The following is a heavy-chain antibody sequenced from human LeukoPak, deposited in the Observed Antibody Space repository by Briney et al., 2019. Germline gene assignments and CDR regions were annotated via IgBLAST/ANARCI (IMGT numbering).Heavy chain of an antibody. V-gene: IGHV4-30-2*06. CDR3: ARVLSAYYNYGMDV. Sequence: SQTLSLTCAVSGGSISSGDYSWTWIRQSPGKGLEWIAYIFHRGSTHYNPSLKSRDTMSEDRSKNQFSLKVRSVTAADTAVYYCARVLSAYYNYGMDVWGQGTTVTVSS. CDR1: GGSISSGDYS. J-gene: IGHJ6*02. D-gene: IGHD3-16*02. CDR2: IFHRGST.